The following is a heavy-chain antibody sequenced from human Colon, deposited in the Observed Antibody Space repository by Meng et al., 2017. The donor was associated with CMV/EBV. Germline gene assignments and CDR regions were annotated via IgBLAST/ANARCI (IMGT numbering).Heavy chain of an antibody. CDR2: IYPQNGGT. CDR3: IKEDWYFDF. D-gene: IGHD2-21*01. J-gene: IGHJ4*02. V-gene: IGHV1-2*02. CDR1: GYTFTAKH. Sequence: QVQRKRCGTEVKKPGASVKVSRKTSGYTFTAKHLHWVRHAPGQGLEWMGWIYPQNGGTYFAQKFQGRVTMTSDTSISTAYMELSSLTSDDTAIYYCIKEDWYFDFWGQGTLVTVSS.